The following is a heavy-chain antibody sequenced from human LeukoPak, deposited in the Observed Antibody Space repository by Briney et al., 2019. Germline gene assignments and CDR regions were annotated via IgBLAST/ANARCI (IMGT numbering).Heavy chain of an antibody. CDR1: GFTFNSYG. D-gene: IGHD4-23*01. V-gene: IGHV3-30*18. CDR3: AKSFRDYGGNCYYYYGMDV. J-gene: IGHJ6*02. Sequence: QPGGSLRLSCAASGFTFNSYGMHWVRQAPGKGLEWVAVISYDGSNKYYADSVKGRFTISRDNSKNTLYLQMNSLRAEDTAVYYCAKSFRDYGGNCYYYYGMDVWGQGTTVTVSS. CDR2: ISYDGSNK.